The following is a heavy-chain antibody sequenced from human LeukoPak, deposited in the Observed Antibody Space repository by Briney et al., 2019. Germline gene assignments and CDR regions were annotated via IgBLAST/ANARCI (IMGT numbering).Heavy chain of an antibody. CDR3: AGYWGGWFPFHS. V-gene: IGHV1-8*02. Sequence: ASVKVSCKASGGTFSSYAINWVRQATGQGLEWMGWMNPNSGHTGYAQKFQGRVTMTRNTSISTAYMELSSLRSEDTAVYYCAGYWGGWFPFHSWGQGTLVSVCS. D-gene: IGHD6-19*01. J-gene: IGHJ4*02. CDR2: MNPNSGHT. CDR1: GGTFSSYA.